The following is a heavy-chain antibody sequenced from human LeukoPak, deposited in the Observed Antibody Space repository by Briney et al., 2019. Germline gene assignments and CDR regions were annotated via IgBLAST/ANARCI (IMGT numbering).Heavy chain of an antibody. CDR3: ARGGGKGYYGSGSYYNGLTLDY. CDR1: GFTFSSYG. J-gene: IGHJ4*02. V-gene: IGHV3-53*01. D-gene: IGHD3-10*01. Sequence: GGSLRLSCAASGFTFSSYGMHWVRQAPGKGLEWVSVIYSGGSTYYADSVKGRFTISRDNSKNTLYLQMNSLRAEDTAVYYCARGGGKGYYGSGSYYNGLTLDYWGQGTLVTVSS. CDR2: IYSGGST.